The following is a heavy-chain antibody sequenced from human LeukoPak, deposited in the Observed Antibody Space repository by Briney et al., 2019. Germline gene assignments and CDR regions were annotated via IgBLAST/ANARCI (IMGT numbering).Heavy chain of an antibody. Sequence: SETLSLTCAVSGYSISSGYYWGWIRQPPGKGLEWIGSIYHSGSTYYNPSLKSRVTISVDTSKNQFSLKLSSVTAADTAVYYCARHSRITIFGVAINDAFDIWGQGTMVTVSS. CDR3: ARHSRITIFGVAINDAFDI. CDR1: GYSISSGYY. CDR2: IYHSGST. V-gene: IGHV4-38-2*01. D-gene: IGHD3-3*01. J-gene: IGHJ3*02.